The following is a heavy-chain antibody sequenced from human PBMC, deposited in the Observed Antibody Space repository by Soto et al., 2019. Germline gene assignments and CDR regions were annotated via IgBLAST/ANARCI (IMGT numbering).Heavy chain of an antibody. CDR2: INSDGSST. CDR1: GFTFSSYW. CDR3: ARTRPAPNNWFDP. Sequence: GGSLRLSCAASGFTFSSYWMHWVRQAPGKGLVWVSRINSDGSSTSYADSVKGRFTISRDNAKNTLYLQMNSLRAEDTAVYYCARTRPAPNNWFDPWGQGTLVTVSS. J-gene: IGHJ5*02. V-gene: IGHV3-74*01.